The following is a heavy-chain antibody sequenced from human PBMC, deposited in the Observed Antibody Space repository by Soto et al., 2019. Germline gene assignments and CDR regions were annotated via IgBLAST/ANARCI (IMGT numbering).Heavy chain of an antibody. CDR1: GFTVSSNY. CDR3: ARARVARGYPEYFQH. Sequence: EVQLVESGGGLIQPGGSLRLSCAASGFTVSSNYMSWVRHAPGKGLEWVSVIYSGGSTYYADSVKGRFTIYRDNSKNKLYLQINSMTAEDTAVYYCARARVARGYPEYFQHWGQGTLVTVSS. D-gene: IGHD2-15*01. CDR2: IYSGGST. V-gene: IGHV3-53*01. J-gene: IGHJ1*01.